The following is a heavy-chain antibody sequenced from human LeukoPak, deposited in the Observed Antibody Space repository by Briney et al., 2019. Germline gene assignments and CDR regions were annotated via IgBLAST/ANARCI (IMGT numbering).Heavy chain of an antibody. V-gene: IGHV4-59*02. CDR3: ARAYCGGDCRRYYFDY. Sequence: SETLSLTCTVSGGSVSTYYWSWIRQPPGKGLEWIGHIHHSGTTNYNPSLKSRVTISVDTSRNQLSLKLSSVTAADTAVYYCARAYCGGDCRRYYFDYWGQGTLVTVSS. CDR1: GGSVSTYY. CDR2: IHHSGTT. J-gene: IGHJ4*02. D-gene: IGHD2-21*02.